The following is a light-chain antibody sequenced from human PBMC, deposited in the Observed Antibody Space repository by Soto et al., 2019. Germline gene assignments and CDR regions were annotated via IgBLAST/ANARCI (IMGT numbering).Light chain of an antibody. V-gene: IGLV1-40*01. CDR3: QSYDSNLSGYV. Sequence: VLTKPPSVSGVPGQRVTISCTGSSSNIGAGYDVHWYQQLPGTAPKLLIYGNSNRPSGVPDRFSGSKSGTSASLAITGLQAEDEADYYCQSYDSNLSGYVFGTG. CDR2: GNS. CDR1: SSNIGAGYD. J-gene: IGLJ1*01.